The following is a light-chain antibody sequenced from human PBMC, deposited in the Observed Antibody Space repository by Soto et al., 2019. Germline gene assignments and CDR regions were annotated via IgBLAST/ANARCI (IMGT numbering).Light chain of an antibody. CDR1: SSDVGSYNL. Sequence: QSVLTQPASVSGSPGQSITISCTGTSSDVGSYNLDSWYQQHPGKAPKLMIYEGSKRPSGVSNRFSGSKSDNTASLTISGLQAEDDADYYCCSYAGSSTWVFGVGTKLTVL. J-gene: IGLJ3*02. V-gene: IGLV2-23*01. CDR2: EGS. CDR3: CSYAGSSTWV.